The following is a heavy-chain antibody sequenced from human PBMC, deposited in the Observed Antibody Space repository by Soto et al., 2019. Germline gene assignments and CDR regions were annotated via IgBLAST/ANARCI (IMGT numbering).Heavy chain of an antibody. CDR2: IYYTGST. CDR3: ARTFPHGSGSYYFDY. V-gene: IGHV4-30-4*01. CDR1: GDSISSGDYY. J-gene: IGHJ4*02. D-gene: IGHD3-10*01. Sequence: LSLTCSVSGDSISSGDYYWSWILQPPGKGLEWVGYIYYTGSTYYNPSLKSRLSISVDTSKNQFSLNLSFVTAADTAVYFCARTFPHGSGSYYFDYWGQGTPVTVSS.